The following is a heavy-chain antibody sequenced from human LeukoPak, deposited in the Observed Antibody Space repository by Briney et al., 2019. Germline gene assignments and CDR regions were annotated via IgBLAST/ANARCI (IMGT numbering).Heavy chain of an antibody. CDR2: IYTSGST. Sequence: SQTLSLACTVSGGSISSGSYYWSWIRQPAGKGLEWIGRIYTSGSTNYNPSLKSRVTISVDTSKNQFSLKLSSVTAADTAVYYCARGYGGNSLTFDYWGQGTLVTVSS. J-gene: IGHJ4*02. D-gene: IGHD4-23*01. CDR3: ARGYGGNSLTFDY. V-gene: IGHV4-61*02. CDR1: GGSISSGSYY.